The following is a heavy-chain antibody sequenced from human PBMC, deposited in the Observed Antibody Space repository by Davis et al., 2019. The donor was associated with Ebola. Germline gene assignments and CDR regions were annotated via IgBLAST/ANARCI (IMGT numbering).Heavy chain of an antibody. V-gene: IGHV4-34*01. Sequence: MPSETLSLTCTVSGGSISSYYWSWIRQPPGKGLEWIGEINHSGSTNYNPSLKSRVTISVDTSKNQFSLKLSSVTAADTAVYYCAREDGYHYYGMDVWGQGTTVTVSS. J-gene: IGHJ6*02. CDR1: GGSISSYY. CDR3: AREDGYHYYGMDV. D-gene: IGHD3-22*01. CDR2: INHSGST.